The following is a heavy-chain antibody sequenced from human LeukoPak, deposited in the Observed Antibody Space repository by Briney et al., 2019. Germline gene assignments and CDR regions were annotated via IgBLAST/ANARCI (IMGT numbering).Heavy chain of an antibody. J-gene: IGHJ3*02. CDR3: ARVCSGGNCYRTFDI. V-gene: IGHV4-39*07. CDR1: GGSISSSSYY. D-gene: IGHD2-15*01. Sequence: SETLSLTCTVSGGSISSSSYYWGWIRQPPGKGPEWIGNIYYSGSTYYNSSLKSRVTISVDTSKNQFSLKLSSVTAADTAVYYCARVCSGGNCYRTFDIWGQGTMVTVSS. CDR2: IYYSGST.